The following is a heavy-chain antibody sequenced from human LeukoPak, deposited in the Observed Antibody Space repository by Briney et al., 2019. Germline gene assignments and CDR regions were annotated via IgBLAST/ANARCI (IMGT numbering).Heavy chain of an antibody. J-gene: IGHJ3*02. CDR1: GVTFSSNS. CDR3: SRNTGGTVDI. CDR2: ICSSSTTI. Sequence: GGSLRLSCAASGVTFSSNSMSWVRQAPGKGLEWVSYICSSSTTIYYADSVKGRFTISRVNAKNSLHLQLNSRRAKDTAVLYRSRNTGGTVDIWGQGTMVTVSS. D-gene: IGHD7-27*01. V-gene: IGHV3-48*01.